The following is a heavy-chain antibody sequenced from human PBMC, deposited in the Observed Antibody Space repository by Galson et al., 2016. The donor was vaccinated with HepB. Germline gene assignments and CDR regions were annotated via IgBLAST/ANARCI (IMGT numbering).Heavy chain of an antibody. J-gene: IGHJ4*02. CDR1: GYTFSNFG. D-gene: IGHD6-19*01. CDR3: ARGRIAVAGSEAY. CDR2: ISCNNGGA. V-gene: IGHV1-18*01. Sequence: SVKVSCKASGYTFSNFGISWVRQAPGQGLEWMGWISCNNGGANYARNFQGRVTMTTDTSTATAYLEVTSLKSDDTAVYFCARGRIAVAGSEAYWGQGTLVTVSP.